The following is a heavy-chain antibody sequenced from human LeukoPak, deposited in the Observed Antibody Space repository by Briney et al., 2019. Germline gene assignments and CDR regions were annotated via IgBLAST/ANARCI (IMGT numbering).Heavy chain of an antibody. CDR3: ARAERYYDSSGYSLVLDAFDI. Sequence: GASVKVSCKASGYTFTSYDINWVRQATGQGLEWMGWMNPNSGNTGYAQKFQGRVTMTRNTSISTAYMELSSLKSEDTAVYYCARAERYYDSSGYSLVLDAFDIWGQGTMVTVSS. V-gene: IGHV1-8*01. J-gene: IGHJ3*02. D-gene: IGHD3-22*01. CDR1: GYTFTSYD. CDR2: MNPNSGNT.